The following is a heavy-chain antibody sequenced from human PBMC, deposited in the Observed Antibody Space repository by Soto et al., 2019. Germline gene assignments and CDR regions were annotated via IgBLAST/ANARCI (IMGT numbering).Heavy chain of an antibody. J-gene: IGHJ6*02. D-gene: IGHD6-13*01. Sequence: GGSLRLSCAASGFTFSSYWMHWVRQAPGKGLVLVSRINSDGSSTSYADSVKGRFTISRDNAKNTLYLQMNSLRAEDTAVYYCASVPPYSSSWYDYYYGMDVWGQGTTVTVSS. CDR2: INSDGSST. CDR1: GFTFSSYW. CDR3: ASVPPYSSSWYDYYYGMDV. V-gene: IGHV3-74*01.